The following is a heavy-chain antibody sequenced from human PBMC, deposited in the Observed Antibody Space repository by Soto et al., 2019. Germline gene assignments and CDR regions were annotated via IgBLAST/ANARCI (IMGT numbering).Heavy chain of an antibody. D-gene: IGHD2-2*01. Sequence: EVRLLESGGGLVQPGGSLRLSCTASGFSFSNYDMNWVRQAPGKGLEWLSYISSSGGDTFYADSVKGRFIITRDNARNSLFLQRHRLSVEDGAVYYCATAPPFFASLAYHGWGQGTLVAVAS. V-gene: IGHV3-48*03. CDR1: GFSFSNYD. J-gene: IGHJ4*02. CDR3: ATAPPFFASLAYHG. CDR2: ISSSGGDT.